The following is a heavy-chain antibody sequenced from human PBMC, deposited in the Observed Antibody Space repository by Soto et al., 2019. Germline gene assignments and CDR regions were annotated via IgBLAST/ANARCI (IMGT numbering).Heavy chain of an antibody. CDR1: GGTFSSYT. J-gene: IGHJ6*03. D-gene: IGHD3-3*01. CDR3: ARSFLEWYHMDV. CDR2: IIPILGIA. V-gene: IGHV1-69*02. Sequence: SVKVSCKASGGTFSSYTISWVRQAPGQGLEWMGRIIPILGIANYAQKFQGRVTITAGKSTSTAYMELSSLRSEDTAVYYCARSFLEWYHMDVWGKGTTVTVSS.